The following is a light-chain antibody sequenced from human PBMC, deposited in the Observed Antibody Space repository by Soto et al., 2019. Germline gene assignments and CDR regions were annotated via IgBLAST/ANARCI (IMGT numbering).Light chain of an antibody. CDR1: QSVSSSY. CDR2: GAS. Sequence: EIVLTQSPGTLSLSPGERATISCRASQSVSSSYLAWYQQKPGQALRLLIYGASSRATGIPDRFSGSGSGTDFTLTISRLEPEDFAVYYCQQYGSSPTFGQGTKVDIK. J-gene: IGKJ1*01. V-gene: IGKV3-20*01. CDR3: QQYGSSPT.